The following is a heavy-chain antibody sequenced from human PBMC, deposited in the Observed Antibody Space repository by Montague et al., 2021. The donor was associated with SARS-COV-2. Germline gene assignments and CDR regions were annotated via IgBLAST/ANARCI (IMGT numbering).Heavy chain of an antibody. CDR3: ARAQTTCFIGNCVNYFDY. CDR2: IYYTGST. V-gene: IGHV4-59*01. D-gene: IGHD2-2*01. CDR1: GGSISGYY. Sequence: ETLSLICTVSGGSISGYYWTWMRQPPGKGLEWLGHIYYTGSTKYNPSPKSRVTISIDTPKNQFSLKLRSVTAADTAVYFCARAQTTCFIGNCVNYFDYWGQGALVTVSS. J-gene: IGHJ4*02.